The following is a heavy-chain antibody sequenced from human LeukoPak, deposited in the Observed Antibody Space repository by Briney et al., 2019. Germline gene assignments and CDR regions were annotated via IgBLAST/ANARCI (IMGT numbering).Heavy chain of an antibody. J-gene: IGHJ4*02. CDR1: GFTFSSYD. Sequence: GGSLRLSCAASGFTFSSYDMSWVRQAPGKGLEWVSGINKSGGGTYYADSVKGRFTMSRDNSKNTLYLQMNSLRAEDTAVYYCAEMGESIAAAGDWGQGTLVTASS. CDR3: AEMGESIAAAGD. V-gene: IGHV3-23*01. D-gene: IGHD6-13*01. CDR2: INKSGGGT.